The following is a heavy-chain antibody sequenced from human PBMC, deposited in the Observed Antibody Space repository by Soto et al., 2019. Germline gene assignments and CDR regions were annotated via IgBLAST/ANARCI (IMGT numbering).Heavy chain of an antibody. CDR3: ARAVAAGDY. Sequence: DSVRGRFTISRDNAKNSLYLQMNRLRAEDTAVYYCARAVAAGDYWGQGTLVTVSS. D-gene: IGHD3-10*01. J-gene: IGHJ4*02. V-gene: IGHV3-48*01.